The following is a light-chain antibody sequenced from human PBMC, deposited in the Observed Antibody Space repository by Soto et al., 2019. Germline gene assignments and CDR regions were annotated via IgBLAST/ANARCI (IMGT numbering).Light chain of an antibody. Sequence: QSALTQPASVSGSPGQSITISCTGTSSDVGSYNRVSWYQQHPGKAPKLMIYEGTKRPSGVSTRFSGSKSGNTASLTISGLLAEDEGDYYCCSYTTTYTYVFRTGTKLTVL. CDR2: EGT. V-gene: IGLV2-23*01. J-gene: IGLJ1*01. CDR3: CSYTTTYTYV. CDR1: SSDVGSYNR.